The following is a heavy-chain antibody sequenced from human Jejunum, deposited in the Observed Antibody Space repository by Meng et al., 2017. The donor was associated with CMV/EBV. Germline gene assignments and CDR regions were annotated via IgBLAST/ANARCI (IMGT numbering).Heavy chain of an antibody. D-gene: IGHD1-7*01. CDR3: AKDENSNYVRWFDP. J-gene: IGHJ5*02. V-gene: IGHV3-23*01. CDR1: GFTLSSYT. Sequence: GFTLSSYTMNWVRQAPGKGLEWVSAISGSGGSTYYADSVKGRFTISRDNSKSTLYLQLNSLSAGDTAVYYCAKDENSNYVRWFDPWGQGTLVTVSS. CDR2: ISGSGGST.